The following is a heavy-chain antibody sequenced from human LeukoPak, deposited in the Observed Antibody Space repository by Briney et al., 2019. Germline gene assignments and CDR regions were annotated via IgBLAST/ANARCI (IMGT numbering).Heavy chain of an antibody. CDR2: IHYSGST. CDR3: ARDGCSGPSCHGNWFDP. J-gene: IGHJ5*02. CDR1: GGSISSGTYF. D-gene: IGHD2-2*01. Sequence: SQTLSLTCTVSGGSISSGTYFWSWIRQHPGKGLEWIGYIHYSGSTYNNPSLKSRVTISVDTSKNQFSLKLSSVTAADTAVYYRARDGCSGPSCHGNWFDPWGQGTLVTVSS. V-gene: IGHV4-31*03.